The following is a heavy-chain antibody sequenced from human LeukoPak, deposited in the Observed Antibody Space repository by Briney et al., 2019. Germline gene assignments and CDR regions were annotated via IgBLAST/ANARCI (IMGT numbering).Heavy chain of an antibody. Sequence: GGSLRLSCAASGFTFSSYNMNWLRQAPGKGLEWVSSITSSSSYIFYADSVKGRFTISRDNSKNTLYLQMDSLRAEDTAVYYCARDLYDFWSGRWFDPWGQGTLVTVSS. D-gene: IGHD3-3*01. J-gene: IGHJ5*02. CDR2: ITSSSSYI. V-gene: IGHV3-21*04. CDR3: ARDLYDFWSGRWFDP. CDR1: GFTFSSYN.